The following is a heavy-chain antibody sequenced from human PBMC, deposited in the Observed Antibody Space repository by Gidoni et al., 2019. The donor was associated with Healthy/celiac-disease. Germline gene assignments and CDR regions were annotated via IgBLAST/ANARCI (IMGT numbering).Heavy chain of an antibody. CDR3: ARRKGSWSLYYFDY. V-gene: IGHV1-8*01. CDR1: GYTFTSYD. CDR2: MNPNSVNT. Sequence: QVQLVQSGAEVKKPGASVKVSCKASGYTFTSYDINWVRQATGQGLEWMGWMNPNSVNTGYAQKFQGRFTMTRNTSISTAYMELSSLISEDTAVYYCARRKGSWSLYYFDYWGQGTLVTVSS. D-gene: IGHD6-13*01. J-gene: IGHJ4*02.